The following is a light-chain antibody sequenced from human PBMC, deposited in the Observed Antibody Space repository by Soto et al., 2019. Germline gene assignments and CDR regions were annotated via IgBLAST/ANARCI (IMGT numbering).Light chain of an antibody. Sequence: QSVLTQSPSASASLGASVKVTCTLSSGHSSYAIAWHQQQPEKGPRYLMKLNSDGSHSKGDGIPDRFSGSSSGAERYLTISSLQSEDEADYDCQTWVGTGNVVFGGGTKLTVL. J-gene: IGLJ2*01. CDR3: QTWVGTGNVV. V-gene: IGLV4-69*01. CDR1: SGHSSYA. CDR2: LNSDGSH.